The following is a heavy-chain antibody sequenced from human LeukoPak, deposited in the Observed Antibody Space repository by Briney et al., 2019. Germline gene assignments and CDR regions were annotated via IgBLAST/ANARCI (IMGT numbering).Heavy chain of an antibody. Sequence: GGSLRLSCAASGFTFSSYEMNWVRQAPGKGLEWVSAISGSGGSTYYADSVKGRFTISRDNSKNTLYMQMNSLRAEDTAVYYCAKSHDSSGSDYWGQGTLVTVSS. CDR3: AKSHDSSGSDY. CDR2: ISGSGGST. V-gene: IGHV3-23*01. CDR1: GFTFSSYE. D-gene: IGHD3-22*01. J-gene: IGHJ4*02.